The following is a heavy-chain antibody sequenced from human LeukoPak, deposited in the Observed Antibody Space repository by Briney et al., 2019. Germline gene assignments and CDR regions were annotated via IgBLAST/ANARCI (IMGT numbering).Heavy chain of an antibody. CDR2: ISGSAGSA. J-gene: IGHJ4*02. D-gene: IGHD6-13*01. CDR3: AKPIRSSWYYFDY. Sequence: QPGGSLRLSCAASGFTFSSHAMSWVRQAPGKGLEWVSTISGSAGSAYYADSVKGRFTISRDNSKNTLYLQMNSLRAEDTAIYYCAKPIRSSWYYFDYWGQGTLVTVSS. V-gene: IGHV3-23*01. CDR1: GFTFSSHA.